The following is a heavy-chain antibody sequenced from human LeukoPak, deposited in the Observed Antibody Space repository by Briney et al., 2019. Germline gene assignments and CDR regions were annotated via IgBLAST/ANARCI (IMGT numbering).Heavy chain of an antibody. D-gene: IGHD3-3*01. V-gene: IGHV1-46*03. CDR1: GYTLTELS. Sequence: ASVKVSCKVSGYTLTELSMHWVRQAPGQGPEWMGVINPSGGSTSYPQKFQGRVTMTRDTSTSTVYMELSSLRSEDTAVYYCALKGFWGGRNAYDIWGQGTMVTVSS. CDR3: ALKGFWGGRNAYDI. CDR2: INPSGGST. J-gene: IGHJ3*02.